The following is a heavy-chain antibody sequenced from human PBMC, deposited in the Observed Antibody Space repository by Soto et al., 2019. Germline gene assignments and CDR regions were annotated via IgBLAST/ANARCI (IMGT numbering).Heavy chain of an antibody. CDR1: GGSISSSSYY. J-gene: IGHJ4*02. D-gene: IGHD6-13*01. Sequence: PSETLSLTCTVSGGSISSSSYYWGWIRQPPGKGLEWIGSIYYSGSTYYNPSLKSRVTISVDTSKNQFSLKLSSVTAADTAVYYCARPFSKGGYSSSWPPTEFDYWGQGTLVTVSS. CDR2: IYYSGST. CDR3: ARPFSKGGYSSSWPPTEFDY. V-gene: IGHV4-39*01.